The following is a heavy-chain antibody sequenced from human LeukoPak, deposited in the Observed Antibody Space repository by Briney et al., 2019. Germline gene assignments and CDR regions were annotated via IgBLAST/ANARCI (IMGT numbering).Heavy chain of an antibody. CDR2: IYPGDSDT. V-gene: IGHV5-51*01. D-gene: IGHD5-12*01. Sequence: GGSLQISCQGSGYSFASYWIGWVRQMPGKGLEWMGIIYPGDSDTRYSPSFQGQVTISVDKSINVAYLQWSSLKTSDTAIYYCARHGYSDYEFDYWGQGTLVTVSS. J-gene: IGHJ4*02. CDR3: ARHGYSDYEFDY. CDR1: GYSFASYW.